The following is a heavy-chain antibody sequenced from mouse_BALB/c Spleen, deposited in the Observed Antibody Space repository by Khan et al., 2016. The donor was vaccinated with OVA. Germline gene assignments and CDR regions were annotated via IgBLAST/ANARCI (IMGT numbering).Heavy chain of an antibody. CDR1: GYSITSDYA. CDR3: ARSVTITTVVATDFDY. J-gene: IGHJ2*01. CDR2: ISYSGRT. V-gene: IGHV3-2*02. D-gene: IGHD1-1*01. Sequence: EVQLQESGPGLVKPSQSLSLTCTVTGYSITSDYAWNWIRQFPGNKLEWMAYISYSGRTSYNPSLKSRPSITRDTSKNQFFLQLNSVTTEDTATYYCARSVTITTVVATDFDYWGQGTTLTVAS.